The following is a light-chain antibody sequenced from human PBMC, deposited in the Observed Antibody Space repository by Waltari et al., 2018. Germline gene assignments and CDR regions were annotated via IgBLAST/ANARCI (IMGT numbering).Light chain of an antibody. CDR2: WAS. V-gene: IGKV4-1*01. CDR3: QQYYSTPLT. J-gene: IGKJ4*01. Sequence: DIVMTQSPDSLAVSLGERATINCKSSQSCLYSSNNKNYLAWYQQKPGQPPKLLIYWASTRESGVPDRFSGSGSGTDFTLTISSLQAADVAVYYCQQYYSTPLTFGGGTKVEIK. CDR1: QSCLYSSNNKNY.